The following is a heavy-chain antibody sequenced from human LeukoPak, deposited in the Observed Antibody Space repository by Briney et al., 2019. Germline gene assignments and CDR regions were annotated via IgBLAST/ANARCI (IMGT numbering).Heavy chain of an antibody. CDR1: GGTFSSYA. CDR2: IIPIFGTA. J-gene: IGHJ4*02. D-gene: IGHD5-12*01. CDR3: ARNSRVASTSGLNY. Sequence: SVKVSCKASGGTFSSYAISWVRQAPGQGLEWVGGIIPIFGTANYAQKFQGRATITADESTSTVFMELSSLRSDDTAFYYCARNSRVASTSGLNYWGQGTLVTVSS. V-gene: IGHV1-69*13.